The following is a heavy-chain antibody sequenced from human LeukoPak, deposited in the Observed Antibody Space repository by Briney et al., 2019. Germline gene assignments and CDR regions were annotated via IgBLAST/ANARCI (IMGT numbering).Heavy chain of an antibody. V-gene: IGHV1-2*02. CDR1: GYTFTGYY. CDR2: INPNSGGT. D-gene: IGHD6-13*01. J-gene: IGHJ4*02. CDR3: ARSSSSWRISDY. Sequence: GASVKVSCKASGYTFTGYYMHWVHKPPGQGLRWMGWINPNSGGTNYAQKFQGRVTMTRDTSISTAYMELSRLRSDDTAVYYCARSSSSWRISDYWGQGTLVTVSS.